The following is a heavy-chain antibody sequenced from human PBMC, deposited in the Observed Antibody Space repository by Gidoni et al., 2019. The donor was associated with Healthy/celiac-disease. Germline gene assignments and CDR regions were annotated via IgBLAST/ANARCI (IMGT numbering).Heavy chain of an antibody. CDR2: IYYSGST. V-gene: IGHV4-39*01. Sequence: QLQLQESGPGLVKPSETLSLTCTVSGGSISSSSYYWGWIRQPPGKGLEWIGSIYYSGSTYYNPSLKSRVTISVDTSKNQFSLKLSSVTAADTAVYYCASLNPYGDPDYWGQGTLVTVSS. D-gene: IGHD4-17*01. CDR3: ASLNPYGDPDY. CDR1: GGSISSSSYY. J-gene: IGHJ4*02.